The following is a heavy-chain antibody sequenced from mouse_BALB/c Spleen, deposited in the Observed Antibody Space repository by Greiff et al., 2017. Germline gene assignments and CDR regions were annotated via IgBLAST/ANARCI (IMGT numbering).Heavy chain of an antibody. J-gene: IGHJ3*01. CDR1: GYTFTDYN. V-gene: IGHV1-18*01. CDR3: AREGGNYRFAY. Sequence: EVQLQESGPELVKPGASVKIPCKASGYTFTDYNMDWVKQSHGKSLEWIGDINPNNGGTIYNQKFKGKATLTVDKSSSTAYMELRSLTSEDTAVYYCAREGGNYRFAYWGQGTLVTVSA. CDR2: INPNNGGT. D-gene: IGHD2-1*01.